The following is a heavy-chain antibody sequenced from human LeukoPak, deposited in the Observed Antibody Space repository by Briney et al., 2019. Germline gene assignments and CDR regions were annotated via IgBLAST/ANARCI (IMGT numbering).Heavy chain of an antibody. V-gene: IGHV3-21*01. D-gene: IGHD2-21*01. J-gene: IGHJ4*02. Sequence: PGGSLRLSCAASGFTFSSYSMNWVRQAPEKGLEWVSSISSSSSYIYYADSVKGRFTISRDNAKNSLYLQMNSLRAEDTAVYYCARDGDGPYYFDYWGQGTLVTVSS. CDR3: ARDGDGPYYFDY. CDR2: ISSSSSYI. CDR1: GFTFSSYS.